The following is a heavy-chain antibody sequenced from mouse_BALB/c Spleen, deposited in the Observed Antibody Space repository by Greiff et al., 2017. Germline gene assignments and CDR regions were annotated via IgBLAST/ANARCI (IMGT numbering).Heavy chain of an antibody. CDR2: ISSGGST. Sequence: EVQRVESGGGLVKPGGSLKLSCAASGFTFSSYAMSWVRQTPEKRLEWVASISSGGSTYYPDSVKGRFTITRDNARNILYLQMSSLRSEITAMYYYAGGSSDYFDYWGQGTTLTVSA. D-gene: IGHD1-1*01. J-gene: IGHJ2*01. CDR3: AGGSSDYFDY. CDR1: GFTFSSYA. V-gene: IGHV5-6-5*01.